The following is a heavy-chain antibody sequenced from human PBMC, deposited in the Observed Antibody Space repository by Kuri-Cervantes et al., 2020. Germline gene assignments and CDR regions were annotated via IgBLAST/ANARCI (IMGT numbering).Heavy chain of an antibody. V-gene: IGHV4-61*01. Sequence: SETLSLTCTVSGGSVSSGSYYWSWIRQPPGKGLEWIGYIYYSGSTNYNPSLKSRVTISVDTSKNQFSLKLNSVTAADTAVYYCARVGSRRASHFDYWGQGTLVTVSS. J-gene: IGHJ4*02. CDR3: ARVGSRRASHFDY. CDR1: GGSVSSGSYY. CDR2: IYYSGST. D-gene: IGHD2-15*01.